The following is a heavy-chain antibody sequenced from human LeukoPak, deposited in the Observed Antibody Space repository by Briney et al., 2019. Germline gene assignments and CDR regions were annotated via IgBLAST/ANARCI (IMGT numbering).Heavy chain of an antibody. CDR1: GDSVSSTSAA. CDR3: ARSYNQGFFDY. CDR2: TYYRSKWYN. D-gene: IGHD1-1*01. V-gene: IGHV6-1*01. J-gene: IGHJ4*02. Sequence: SQTLSLTCAISGDSVSSTSAAWNWIRQSSAGGLEWLGRTYYRSKWYNDYAVSVKSRITINPDTSKNQFSLQLNSVTPEDTALYYCARSYNQGFFDYWGQGTLVTVSS.